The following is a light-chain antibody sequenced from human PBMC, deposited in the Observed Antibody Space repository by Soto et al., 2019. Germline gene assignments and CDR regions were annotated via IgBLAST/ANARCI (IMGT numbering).Light chain of an antibody. CDR2: AAS. CDR3: KQRVA. V-gene: IGKV3-11*01. Sequence: EVVLTQSPATLSSSPGERATLSCRASQSVDSSLAWYQQKLGQAPRLLIYAASDVATGIPGRFSGSGSGTDFTLTLSSLDAEDFAVYYCKQRVAFGQGTKVEIK. CDR1: QSVDSS. J-gene: IGKJ2*01.